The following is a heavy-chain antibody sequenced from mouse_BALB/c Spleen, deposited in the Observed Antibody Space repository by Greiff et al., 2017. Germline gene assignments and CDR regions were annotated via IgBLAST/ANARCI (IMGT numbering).Heavy chain of an antibody. CDR2: FYPGSGSI. CDR1: GYTFTEYI. J-gene: IGHJ3*01. V-gene: IGHV1-62-2*01. Sequence: QVQLQQSGAGLVKPGASVKLSCKASGYTFTEYIIHWVKQRSGQGLEWIGWFYPGSGSINYNEKFKDKATLTADKSSSTVYMELSRLTSEDSAVYFCARHEDHYYGYSAWFAYWGQGTLVTVSA. CDR3: ARHEDHYYGYSAWFAY. D-gene: IGHD1-2*01.